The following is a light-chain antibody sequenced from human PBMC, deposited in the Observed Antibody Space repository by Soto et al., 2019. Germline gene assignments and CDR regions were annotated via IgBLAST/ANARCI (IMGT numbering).Light chain of an antibody. CDR3: QQRSTWPPRLT. CDR2: DAS. J-gene: IGKJ4*01. Sequence: DIVMTQSAVTLSVSPGERATLSCMSSQSVSTYLAWYQQKPGQAPRLLIYDASKRATGIPARFSGSGSGTDFTRTITSLESEEFAVYYCQQRSTWPPRLTFRGGAKVDIK. V-gene: IGKV3-11*01. CDR1: QSVSTY.